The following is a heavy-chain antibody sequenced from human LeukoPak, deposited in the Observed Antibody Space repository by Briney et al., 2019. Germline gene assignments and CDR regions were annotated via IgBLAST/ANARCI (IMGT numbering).Heavy chain of an antibody. CDR3: ARRVGARFDY. Sequence: PSETLSLTCTVSGGSISSYYWSWIRQPPGKGLEWIGYIYYSGSTNYNPSLKSRVTISVDTSKNQFSLKLSSVTAADTAVYYCARRVGARFDYWGQGTLVTVSS. V-gene: IGHV4-59*01. J-gene: IGHJ4*02. CDR1: GGSISSYY. D-gene: IGHD1-26*01. CDR2: IYYSGST.